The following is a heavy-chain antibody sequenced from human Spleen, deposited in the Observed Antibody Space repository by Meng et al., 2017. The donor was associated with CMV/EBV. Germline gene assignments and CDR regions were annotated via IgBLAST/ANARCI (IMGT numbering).Heavy chain of an antibody. CDR2: IRSDESIK. J-gene: IGHJ4*02. D-gene: IGHD1-26*01. CDR3: ARDDLLGGAAPGLDY. CDR1: GFTFSSYG. V-gene: IGHV3-30*02. Sequence: GESLKISCAASGFTFSSYGMHWVRQAPGKGLAWVAFIRSDESIKYYADSVRGRFTISRDNSRNTLWLQMISLRAEDTAVYFCARDDLLGGAAPGLDYWGQGALVTVSS.